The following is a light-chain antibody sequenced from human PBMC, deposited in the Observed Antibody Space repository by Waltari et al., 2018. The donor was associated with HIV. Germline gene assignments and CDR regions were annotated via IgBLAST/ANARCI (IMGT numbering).Light chain of an antibody. CDR3: ATWDDSLSGWV. CDR1: RSNIGSNH. J-gene: IGLJ3*02. V-gene: IGLV1-47*01. Sequence: QSVLTQPPSASGTPGQRVTISCSGSRSNIGSNHVYWYQQIPGTAPKPLIYRNNQRPSGVPDRFSGSKSGTSASLAISGLRSEDEADYYCATWDDSLSGWVFGGGIKLTVL. CDR2: RNN.